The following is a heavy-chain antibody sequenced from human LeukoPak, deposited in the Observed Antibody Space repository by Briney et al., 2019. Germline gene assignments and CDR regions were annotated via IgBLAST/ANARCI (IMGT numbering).Heavy chain of an antibody. Sequence: ASVKVSCKASGYTFTSYDINWVRQAPGQGLEWMGWINPNSGGTNYAQKFQGRVTMTRDTSVSTAYMELSRLRSDDTAVYYCARSYYDILTGYSEAEYFQHWGQGTLVTVSS. V-gene: IGHV1-2*02. J-gene: IGHJ1*01. CDR2: INPNSGGT. CDR3: ARSYYDILTGYSEAEYFQH. D-gene: IGHD3-9*01. CDR1: GYTFTSYD.